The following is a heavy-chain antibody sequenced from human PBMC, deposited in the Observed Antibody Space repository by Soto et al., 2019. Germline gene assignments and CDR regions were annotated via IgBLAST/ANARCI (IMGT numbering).Heavy chain of an antibody. CDR1: RVRLSIYE. CDR2: ISGSGGST. Sequence: PXGTLRRSCSACRVRLSIYEMSWVNHAPAKGLEWVSAISGSGGSTYYADSVKGRFTISRDNSKNTLYLQMNSLRAENTAVYYCAKDRVGSTSPYRPYYFDYWGQGTLVIVSS. CDR3: AKDRVGSTSPYRPYYFDY. J-gene: IGHJ4*02. V-gene: IGHV3-23*01. D-gene: IGHD1-26*01.